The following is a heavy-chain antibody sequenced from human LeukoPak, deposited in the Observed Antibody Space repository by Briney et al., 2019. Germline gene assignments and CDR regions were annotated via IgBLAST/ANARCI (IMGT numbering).Heavy chain of an antibody. D-gene: IGHD6-13*01. CDR2: INHSGST. CDR1: GGSFSGYY. V-gene: IGHV4-34*01. CDR3: ARTPIANDAFDI. Sequence: PSETLSLTCAVYGGSFSGYYWSWIRQPPGKGLEWIGEINHSGSTNYNPSLKSRVTISVDTSKNQFSLKLSSVTAADTAVYYCARTPIANDAFDIWGQGTMVTVSS. J-gene: IGHJ3*02.